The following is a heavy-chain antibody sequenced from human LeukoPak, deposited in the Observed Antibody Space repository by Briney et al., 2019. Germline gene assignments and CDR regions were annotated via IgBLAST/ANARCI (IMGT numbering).Heavy chain of an antibody. D-gene: IGHD3/OR15-3a*01. CDR1: GCTFSSYS. CDR3: ARHRGTWLVDP. V-gene: IGHV3-21*01. Sequence: PGGSLRLSCAASGCTFSSYSMNWVRLAQRKGLEWVSSISSSSSYIYYADSVKGRFTISRDNAKNSLYLQMNSLRAEDTAVYYCARHRGTWLVDPWGQGTLVTVSS. J-gene: IGHJ5*02. CDR2: ISSSSSYI.